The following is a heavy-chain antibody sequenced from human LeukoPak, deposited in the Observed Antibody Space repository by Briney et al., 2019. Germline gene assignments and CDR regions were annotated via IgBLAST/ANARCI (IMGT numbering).Heavy chain of an antibody. CDR1: GGSISNYF. Sequence: SETLSLTCTISGGSISNYFWNWIRQPPGKGLESIGYIYYSGSSNYNPSLKSRVTISLDTSKNQFSLRLSSVTAADTAVYYCARENYDILTGRPLYYYYMDVWGKGTTVTISS. CDR2: IYYSGSS. D-gene: IGHD3-9*01. CDR3: ARENYDILTGRPLYYYYMDV. J-gene: IGHJ6*03. V-gene: IGHV4-59*01.